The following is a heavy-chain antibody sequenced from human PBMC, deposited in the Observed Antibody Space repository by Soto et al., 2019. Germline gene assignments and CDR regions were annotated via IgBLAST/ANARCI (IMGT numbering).Heavy chain of an antibody. V-gene: IGHV3-23*01. CDR3: ARWSYLDY. J-gene: IGHJ4*02. CDR1: GFSFGSYA. D-gene: IGHD3-3*01. Sequence: GGSLRLSCAASGFSFGSYALSWVRQAPGKGLEWVSTISGSDGKTSYADAVKGRFSISRDTSQNTLYLQMNSPRGDDTAIYYCARWSYLDYWGQGTRVTVSS. CDR2: ISGSDGKT.